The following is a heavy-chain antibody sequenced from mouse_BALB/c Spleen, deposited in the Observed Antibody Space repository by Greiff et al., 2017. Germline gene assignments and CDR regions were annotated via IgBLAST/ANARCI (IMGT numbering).Heavy chain of an antibody. Sequence: QVQLKQSGAELMKPGASVKISCKATGYTFSSYWIEWVKQRPGHGLEWIGEILPGSGSTNYNEKFKGKATFTADTSSNTAYMQLSSLTSEDSAVYYCARGYRYDVNYAMDYWGQGTSVTVSS. CDR3: ARGYRYDVNYAMDY. D-gene: IGHD2-14*01. V-gene: IGHV1-9*01. CDR2: ILPGSGST. J-gene: IGHJ4*01. CDR1: GYTFSSYW.